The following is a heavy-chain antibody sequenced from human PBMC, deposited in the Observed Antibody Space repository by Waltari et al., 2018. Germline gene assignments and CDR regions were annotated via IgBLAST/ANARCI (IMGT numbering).Heavy chain of an antibody. D-gene: IGHD3-22*01. J-gene: IGHJ4*02. V-gene: IGHV3-23*01. CDR2: ISGSGGST. CDR3: ARGPETYYYDSSGYYVDY. CDR1: GFTFSSYA. Sequence: EVQLLESGGGLVQPGGSLRLSCAASGFTFSSYAMSWVRQAPGKGLEWVSAISGSGGSTYYADSVKGRFTISRDNSKNTLYLQMNSLRAEDTAVYYCARGPETYYYDSSGYYVDYWGQGTLVTVSS.